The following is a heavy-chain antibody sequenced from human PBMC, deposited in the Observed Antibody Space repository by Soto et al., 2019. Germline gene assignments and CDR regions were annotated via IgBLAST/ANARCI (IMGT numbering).Heavy chain of an antibody. Sequence: AASVKVSCKASGYTFTSYAMHWVRQAPGQRLEWMGWINAGNGNTKYSQKFQGRVTITRDTSASTAYMELSSLRSEDTAVYYCARGDSSGYQYYYYGMDVWGQGTTVTVSS. CDR2: INAGNGNT. CDR1: GYTFTSYA. J-gene: IGHJ6*02. D-gene: IGHD3-22*01. CDR3: ARGDSSGYQYYYYGMDV. V-gene: IGHV1-3*01.